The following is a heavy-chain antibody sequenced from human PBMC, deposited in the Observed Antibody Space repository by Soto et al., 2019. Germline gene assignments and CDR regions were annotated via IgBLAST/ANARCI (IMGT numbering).Heavy chain of an antibody. CDR3: ARLWTPPSGWYGFLNWFDP. V-gene: IGHV4-34*01. CDR2: INHSGST. J-gene: IGHJ5*02. CDR1: GGSFNGYY. D-gene: IGHD6-19*01. Sequence: QVQLQQWGAGLLKPSETLSLTCAVYGGSFNGYYWSWIRQPPGKGLEWIGEINHSGSTNYNPSLKSRVTISVDTSKNQFSLKLSSVTAADTAVYYCARLWTPPSGWYGFLNWFDPWGQGTLVTVSS.